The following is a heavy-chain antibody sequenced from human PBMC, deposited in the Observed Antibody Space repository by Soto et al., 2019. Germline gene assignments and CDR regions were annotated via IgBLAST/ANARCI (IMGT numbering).Heavy chain of an antibody. CDR1: GFTFSSYT. CDR3: AKGWGAY. Sequence: EVQLLESGGGLVQPGGSLRLSCAASGFTFSSYTMSWVRQGPGKGLEWVSGISSSGGSTVYADSVKGRFTISRDNFKNTLYLQMNSLRAEDTGVYYCAKGWGAYWGQGTPVTVSS. V-gene: IGHV3-23*01. CDR2: ISSSGGST. J-gene: IGHJ4*02. D-gene: IGHD7-27*01.